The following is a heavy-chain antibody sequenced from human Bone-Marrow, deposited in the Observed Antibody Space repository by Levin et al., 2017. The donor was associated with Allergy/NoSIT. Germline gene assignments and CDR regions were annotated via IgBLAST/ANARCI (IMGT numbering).Heavy chain of an antibody. V-gene: IGHV4-34*01. CDR3: ARGPYHGPWYFEF. CDR1: GGAFNDYY. D-gene: IGHD2-2*01. CDR2: INQSGNS. Sequence: ASETLSLTCAVYGGAFNDYYWNWIRQSPGKGLEWIGEINQSGNSDYNPSLKTRVSMSIDNIKKQFSLKLNSVTAADTGIYYCARGPYHGPWYFEFWGRGSQVTVSS. J-gene: IGHJ2*01.